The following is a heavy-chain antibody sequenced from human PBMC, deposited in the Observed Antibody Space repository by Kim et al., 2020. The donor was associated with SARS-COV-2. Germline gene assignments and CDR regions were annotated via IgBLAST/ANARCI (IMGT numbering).Heavy chain of an antibody. CDR2: INRNNGGT. Sequence: ASVKVSCKASGYTFIGYYLHWVRQAPGHGLEWMGWINRNNGGTNYAQNFQGRVTMTRDTSISTAFIELSGLRSDDTAVYYCATGHEIYYFNSWGQGTLVT. V-gene: IGHV1-2*02. J-gene: IGHJ4*02. CDR3: ATGHEIYYFNS. CDR1: GYTFIGYY.